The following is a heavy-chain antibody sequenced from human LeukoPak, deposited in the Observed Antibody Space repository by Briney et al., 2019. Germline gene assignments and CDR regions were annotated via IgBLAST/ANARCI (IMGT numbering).Heavy chain of an antibody. V-gene: IGHV3-23*01. CDR3: ARDPYSGSYGDYYYYYMDV. D-gene: IGHD1-26*01. J-gene: IGHJ6*03. CDR1: GFTFSSYA. Sequence: GGSLRLSCAASGFTFSSYAMSWVRQAPGKGLEWVSAISGSGGSTYYADSVKGRFTISRDNSKNMVYLQMNSLRAEDTAVYYCARDPYSGSYGDYYYYYMDVWGKGTTVTISS. CDR2: ISGSGGST.